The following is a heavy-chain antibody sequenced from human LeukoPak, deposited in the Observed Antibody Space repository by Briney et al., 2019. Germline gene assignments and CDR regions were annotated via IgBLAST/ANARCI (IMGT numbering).Heavy chain of an antibody. CDR1: GGSVGSYY. Sequence: SETLSLTCTVSGGSVGSYYWSWIRQPPGKGLEWIGYIYTSGSTNYNPSLNYNPSLKSRVNISVDTSKNQFSLNLSSVTAADTAVYYCAGHGGGGRAFDIWGQGTMVTVSS. D-gene: IGHD3-16*01. CDR2: IYTSGST. V-gene: IGHV4-4*09. J-gene: IGHJ3*02. CDR3: AGHGGGGRAFDI.